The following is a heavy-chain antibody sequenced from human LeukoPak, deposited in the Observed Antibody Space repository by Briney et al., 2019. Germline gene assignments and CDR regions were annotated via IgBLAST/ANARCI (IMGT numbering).Heavy chain of an antibody. CDR3: ATVIFVYSASDI. D-gene: IGHD3-16*02. CDR2: IKSKHDGATT. Sequence: PGGSLRLSCSASGFPFANTWMTWVRQAPGKGLEWVGRIKSKHDGATTDYAAPVKGRFTISRDDSKNTLYLQMTSLNAEDSAVYFCATVIFVYSASDIWGQGTVVTVSS. V-gene: IGHV3-15*01. CDR1: GFPFANTW. J-gene: IGHJ3*02.